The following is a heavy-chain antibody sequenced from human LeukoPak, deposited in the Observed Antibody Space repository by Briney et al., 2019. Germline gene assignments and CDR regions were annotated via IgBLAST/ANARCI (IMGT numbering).Heavy chain of an antibody. J-gene: IGHJ5*02. CDR1: GGSFSGYY. CDR3: ARPWIQLWFGWFDP. Sequence: PSETLSLTCAVYGGSFSGYYWGWIRQPPGKGLEWIGEINHSGSTNYNPSLKSRVTISVDTSKNQFSLKLSSVTAADTAVYYCARPWIQLWFGWFDPWGQGTLVTVSS. V-gene: IGHV4-34*01. CDR2: INHSGST. D-gene: IGHD5-18*01.